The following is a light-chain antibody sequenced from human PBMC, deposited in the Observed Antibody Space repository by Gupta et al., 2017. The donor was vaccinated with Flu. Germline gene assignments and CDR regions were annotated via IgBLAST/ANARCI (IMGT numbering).Light chain of an antibody. J-gene: IGKJ2*01. CDR2: EAA. CDR3: RQRSNRPPYT. V-gene: IGKV3-11*01. CDR1: QSISSY. Sequence: ATLAVATRERATLPFMVNQSISSYLSWYQQKPAQDPRLFVYEAAVRATGIPARFSGGGSGTAYTPTISSLEPEDFAIEYCRQRSNRPPYTFGQGTKL.